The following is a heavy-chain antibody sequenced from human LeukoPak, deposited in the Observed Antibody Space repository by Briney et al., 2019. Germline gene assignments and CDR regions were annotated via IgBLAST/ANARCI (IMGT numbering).Heavy chain of an antibody. D-gene: IGHD3-16*02. Sequence: ASVTVSCKASGYTFTGYYMHWVRQAPGQGLEWIGWINPNSGGTNYAQKFQGRVTMTRDTSISTAYMELSRLRSDDTAVYYCARDDRGYYDYIWGSYRYTGLDYWGQGTLVTVSS. V-gene: IGHV1-2*02. J-gene: IGHJ4*02. CDR3: ARDDRGYYDYIWGSYRYTGLDY. CDR1: GYTFTGYY. CDR2: INPNSGGT.